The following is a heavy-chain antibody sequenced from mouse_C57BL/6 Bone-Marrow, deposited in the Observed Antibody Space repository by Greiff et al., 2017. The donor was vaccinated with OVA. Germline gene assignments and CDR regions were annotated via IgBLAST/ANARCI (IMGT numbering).Heavy chain of an antibody. CDR3: ARYVVARYFDV. D-gene: IGHD1-1*01. CDR1: GYTFTSYW. J-gene: IGHJ1*03. V-gene: IGHV1-72*01. CDR2: IDPSSGGT. Sequence: QVHVKQPGAELVKPGASVKLSCKASGYTFTSYWMHWVKQRPGRGLEWIGRIDPSSGGTKYNEKFKSKATLTVDKPSSTAYMQLSSLTSEDSAVYYCARYVVARYFDVWGTGTTVTVSS.